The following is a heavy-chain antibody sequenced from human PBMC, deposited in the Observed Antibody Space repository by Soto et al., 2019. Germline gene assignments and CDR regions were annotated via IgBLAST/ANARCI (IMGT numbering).Heavy chain of an antibody. Sequence: SETLSLTCTVSGGSISSGGYYWSWIRQHPGKGLEWIGYIYYSGSTYYNPSLKSRVTISVDTSKNQFSLKLSSVTAADTAVYYCARASGFLEWDAVGDNYYYYYYMDVWGKGTTVTVSS. CDR1: GGSISSGGYY. D-gene: IGHD3-3*01. CDR3: ARASGFLEWDAVGDNYYYYYYMDV. V-gene: IGHV4-31*03. CDR2: IYYSGST. J-gene: IGHJ6*03.